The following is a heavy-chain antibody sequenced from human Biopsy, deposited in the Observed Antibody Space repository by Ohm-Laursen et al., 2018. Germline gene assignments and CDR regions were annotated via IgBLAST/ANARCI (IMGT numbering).Heavy chain of an antibody. CDR2: IYDRGSTA. D-gene: IGHD6-19*01. Sequence: SDTLSLTCTVSGDSVSSGSFYWTWIRQPPGQGLEYIGYIYDRGSTANYNPPLKHRVTMSVDTSKNQFYLKLYSVTAADTAVYYCARGRRTSGWPYFDNWGQGALVIVSP. J-gene: IGHJ4*02. CDR1: GDSVSSGSFY. CDR3: ARGRRTSGWPYFDN. V-gene: IGHV4-61*01.